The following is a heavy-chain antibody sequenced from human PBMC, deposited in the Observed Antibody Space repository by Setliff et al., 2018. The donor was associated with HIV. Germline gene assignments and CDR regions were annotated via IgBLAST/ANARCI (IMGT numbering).Heavy chain of an antibody. CDR1: GDSISRGDYY. J-gene: IGHJ6*03. D-gene: IGHD6-19*01. V-gene: IGHV4-61*08. CDR3: ARGGYSSGWSDMDV. CDR2: ISYSGST. Sequence: PSETLSLTCTVSGDSISRGDYYWSWIRQPPGKGLEWIGYISYSGSTNYNPSLKSRVTISVDTSKNQFSLKLSSVTAADTAVYYCARGGYSSGWSDMDVWGKGTTVTVSS.